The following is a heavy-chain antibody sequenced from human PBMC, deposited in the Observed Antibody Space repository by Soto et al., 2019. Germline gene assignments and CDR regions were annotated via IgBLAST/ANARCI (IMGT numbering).Heavy chain of an antibody. J-gene: IGHJ6*02. Sequence: QMQLVQSGPEVKKPGTSVKVSCKASGFTFTSSAVQWVRQARGQRLEWIGWIVVGSGNTNYAQKFQERVTITRDMXTXXAYMELSSLRSEDTAVYYCAAAMVTSSYYYYGMDVWGQGTTVTVSS. D-gene: IGHD5-18*01. CDR3: AAAMVTSSYYYYGMDV. V-gene: IGHV1-58*01. CDR2: IVVGSGNT. CDR1: GFTFTSSA.